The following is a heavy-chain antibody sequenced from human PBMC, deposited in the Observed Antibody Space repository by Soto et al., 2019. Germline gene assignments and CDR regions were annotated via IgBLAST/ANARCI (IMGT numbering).Heavy chain of an antibody. CDR3: ARPLRERNFYHGLAV. CDR1: GCTFSKYA. CDR2: IIPMFGTP. Sequence: QVQLVQSGAELKKPGSSVKVSCKASGCTFSKYAISWVRQAPGQGLEWLGGIIPMFGTPNYAQKFQGRVTISADESTTTAYLELSSLRSADTAVYFCARPLRERNFYHGLAVWGQGTTVTVSS. J-gene: IGHJ6*02. D-gene: IGHD2-21*02. V-gene: IGHV1-69*01.